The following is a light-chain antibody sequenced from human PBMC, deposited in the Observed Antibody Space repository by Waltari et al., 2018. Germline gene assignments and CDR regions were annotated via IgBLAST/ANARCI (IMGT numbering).Light chain of an antibody. CDR2: YDD. V-gene: IGLV1-36*01. CDR3: AAWDISLNNLL. J-gene: IGLJ2*01. CDR1: SSNIGDSA. Sequence: QSALTQPPSVSGAPRQRVTTSCSGTSSNIGDSAVNCYQQLPGKPPKLVIYYDDLVPSGVSDRFSGSKSGSSASLAISGLQSEDEAVYFCAAWDISLNNLLFGGGTKLTVL.